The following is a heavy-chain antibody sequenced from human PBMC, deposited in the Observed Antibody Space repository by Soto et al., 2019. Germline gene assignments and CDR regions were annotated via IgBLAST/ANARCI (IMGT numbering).Heavy chain of an antibody. D-gene: IGHD4-17*01. CDR1: GFSFRYYG. Sequence: QVQLVESGGGVVQPGRSLRLSCAASGFSFRYYGMHWVRQAPGKGLGWVARISYDGSYEYYADSVKGRFTISRDNSNNTLYLQMNSPKSEDTAVYYYANERRDYGGNSFDYWGQGTVVTVSS. CDR2: ISYDGSYE. J-gene: IGHJ4*02. CDR3: ANERRDYGGNSFDY. V-gene: IGHV3-30*18.